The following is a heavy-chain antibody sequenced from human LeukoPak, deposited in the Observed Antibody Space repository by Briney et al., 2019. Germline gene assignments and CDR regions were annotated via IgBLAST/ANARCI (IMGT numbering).Heavy chain of an antibody. CDR3: ARSGVGGLGYCSSTSCYFDY. V-gene: IGHV1-18*01. Sequence: GASVKVSCKASGYTFTSYGISWVRQAPGQGLEWMGWISAYNGNTNYAQKLQGRVTMTTDTSTSTAYMELRSLRSDDTAVYYCARSGVGGLGYCSSTSCYFDYWGQGTLVTVSS. D-gene: IGHD2-2*01. J-gene: IGHJ4*02. CDR1: GYTFTSYG. CDR2: ISAYNGNT.